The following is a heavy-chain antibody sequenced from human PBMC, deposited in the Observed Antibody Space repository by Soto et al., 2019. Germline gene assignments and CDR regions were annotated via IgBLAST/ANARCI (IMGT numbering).Heavy chain of an antibody. V-gene: IGHV5-51*01. CDR2: IYPGDSDT. CDR1: GYSFSSYW. D-gene: IGHD6-19*01. J-gene: IGHJ4*02. CDR3: ARQRSGGWSDFDY. Sequence: PGESLKISCQSSGYSFSSYWIVWVRQMPGKGLEWMGIIYPGDSDTRYSPSFQGQVTISVDKSISTAYLQWISLKASDTAMYCCARQRSGGWSDFDYWAQGAMLTVSS.